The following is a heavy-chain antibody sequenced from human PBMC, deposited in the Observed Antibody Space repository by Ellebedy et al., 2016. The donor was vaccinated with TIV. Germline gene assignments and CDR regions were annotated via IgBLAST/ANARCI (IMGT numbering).Heavy chain of an antibody. CDR1: NDSISTHL. V-gene: IGHV4-59*11. Sequence: SETLSLXXTVSNDSISTHLWTWIRQSPGKGLEWIGNIYSSESTVYNPSLKSRVTMSMDTSKSQFSLRLNSVTAADTAVYYCASLLGAGTASDFWGQGTLVTVSS. D-gene: IGHD1-14*01. J-gene: IGHJ4*02. CDR3: ASLLGAGTASDF. CDR2: IYSSEST.